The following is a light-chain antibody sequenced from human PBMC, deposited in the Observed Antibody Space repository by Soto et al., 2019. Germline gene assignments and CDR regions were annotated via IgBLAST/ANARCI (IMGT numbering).Light chain of an antibody. V-gene: IGKV2-30*01. Sequence: DVVMTQSPLSLPVTLGQPASISCRSSQSLAYSDGNTYLNWFQQRPGQSPRRLIYKVSNRDSGVPDRFSGSVSGTDFTLKISRVEAEDVGVYYGMQGTHWPPYTFGQGTKLEIK. CDR1: QSLAYSDGNTY. CDR2: KVS. J-gene: IGKJ2*01. CDR3: MQGTHWPPYT.